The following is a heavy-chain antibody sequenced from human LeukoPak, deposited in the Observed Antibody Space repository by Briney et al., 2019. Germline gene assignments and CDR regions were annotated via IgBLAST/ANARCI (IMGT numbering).Heavy chain of an antibody. CDR2: IYHSGST. Sequence: SGTLSLTCAVSGGSISSSNWWSWVRQPPGKGLEWIGEIYHSGSTNYNPFLKSRVTISVDKSKNQFSLKLSSVTAADTAVYYCARNPYYYDSRGGFDYWGQGTLVTVSS. J-gene: IGHJ4*02. D-gene: IGHD3-22*01. CDR3: ARNPYYYDSRGGFDY. CDR1: GGSISSSNW. V-gene: IGHV4-4*02.